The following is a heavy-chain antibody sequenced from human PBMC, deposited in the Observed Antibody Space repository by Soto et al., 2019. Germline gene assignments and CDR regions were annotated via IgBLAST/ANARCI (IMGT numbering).Heavy chain of an antibody. CDR1: GFTLQNYA. J-gene: IGHJ5*02. V-gene: IGHV3-23*01. CDR2: LIGGHYGT. CDR3: AKRKSSGDIDWFDP. D-gene: IGHD3-10*01. Sequence: GGSLRLSCTASGFTLQNYAMAWVRQAPGKGLEWVSTLIGGHYGTAYSYSVRGRFTVSRDNSKNCLYLQMNSLGVEDTAMYFCAKRKSSGDIDWFDPWGQGTIVNVSA.